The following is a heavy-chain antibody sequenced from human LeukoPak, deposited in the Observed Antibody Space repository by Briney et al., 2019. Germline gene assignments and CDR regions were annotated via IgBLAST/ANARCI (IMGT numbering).Heavy chain of an antibody. CDR3: ARESWHFDWSHDAFDI. J-gene: IGHJ3*02. V-gene: IGHV4-61*02. CDR2: IYTSGST. Sequence: SQTLSLTCTVSGGSISSGSYYWSWIRQPAGKGLEWIGRIYTSGSTNYNPSLKSRVTISVDTSKNQFSLKLSSVTAADTAVYCCARESWHFDWSHDAFDIWGQGTMVTVSS. D-gene: IGHD3-9*01. CDR1: GGSISSGSYY.